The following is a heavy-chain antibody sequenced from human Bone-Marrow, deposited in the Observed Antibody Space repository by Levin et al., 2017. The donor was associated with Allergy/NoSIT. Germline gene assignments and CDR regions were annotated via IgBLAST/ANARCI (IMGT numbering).Heavy chain of an antibody. Sequence: GGSLRLSCLASGFTFDIFEINWVRQTPGRGLEWLSYINAGGSPYYADSVKGRFTISRDNGKGSVFLQMKSLRVEDAAVYYCAGDKWRQIGDNERGPGAFDVWGPGTKVTVAS. CDR2: INAGGSP. J-gene: IGHJ3*01. CDR1: GFTFDIFE. CDR3: AGDKWRQIGDNERGPGAFDV. D-gene: IGHD4-17*01. V-gene: IGHV3-48*03.